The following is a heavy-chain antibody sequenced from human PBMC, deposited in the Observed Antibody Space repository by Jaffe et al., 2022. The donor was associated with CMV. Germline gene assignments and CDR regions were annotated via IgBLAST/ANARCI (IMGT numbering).Heavy chain of an antibody. CDR3: TTGGRGSGSYYAFDI. CDR2: IKSKTDGGTT. V-gene: IGHV3-15*01. Sequence: EVQLVESGGGLVKPGGSLRLSCAASGFTFSNAWMSWVRQAPGKGLEWVGRIKSKTDGGTTDYAAPVKGRFTISRDDSKNTLYLQMNSLKTEDTAVYYCTTGGRGSGSYYAFDIWGQGTMVTVSS. J-gene: IGHJ3*02. CDR1: GFTFSNAW. D-gene: IGHD1-26*01.